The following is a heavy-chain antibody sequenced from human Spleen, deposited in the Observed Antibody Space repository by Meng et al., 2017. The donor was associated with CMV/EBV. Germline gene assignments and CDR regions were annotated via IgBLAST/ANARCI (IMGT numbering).Heavy chain of an antibody. Sequence: YWNWIRQRPGKGLEWIGYVYYSGSTNYSPSLKSRVTISLDTSKNQFSLKLSSVTAADTAVYYCARGSRLPYYDILTGYSYYFDYWGQGTLVTVSS. V-gene: IGHV4-59*12. D-gene: IGHD3-9*01. CDR1: Y. J-gene: IGHJ4*02. CDR2: VYYSGST. CDR3: ARGSRLPYYDILTGYSYYFDY.